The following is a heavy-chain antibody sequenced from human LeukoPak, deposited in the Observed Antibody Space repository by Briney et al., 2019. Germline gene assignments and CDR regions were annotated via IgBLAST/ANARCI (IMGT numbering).Heavy chain of an antibody. CDR1: GGSFSGYY. CDR3: ARSPQTYYYDSSGYQAFDI. J-gene: IGHJ3*02. CDR2: INHSGST. V-gene: IGHV4-34*01. Sequence: SETLSLTCAVYGGSFSGYYWSWIRQPPGKGLEWIGEINHSGSTNYNPSLKSRVTMSVDTSKNQFSLKLSSVTAADTAVYYCARSPQTYYYDSSGYQAFDIWGQGTMVTVSS. D-gene: IGHD3-22*01.